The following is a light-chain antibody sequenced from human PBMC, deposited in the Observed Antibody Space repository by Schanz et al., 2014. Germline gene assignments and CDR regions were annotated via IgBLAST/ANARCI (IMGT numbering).Light chain of an antibody. CDR3: CSYAGSTTWV. J-gene: IGLJ3*02. CDR1: SSDVGGYNY. V-gene: IGLV2-8*01. Sequence: QSALTQPPSASGAPGQSVTISCTGTSSDVGGYNYVSWYQQLPGKAPRLIIYESTKRPSGVSHRFSGSRSANTASLTLSGLQAEDEADYYCCSYAGSTTWVFGGGTKPPS. CDR2: EST.